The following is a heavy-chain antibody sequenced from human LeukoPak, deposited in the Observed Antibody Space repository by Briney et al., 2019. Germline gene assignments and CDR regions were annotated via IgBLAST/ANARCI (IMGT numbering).Heavy chain of an antibody. Sequence: GRSLRLSCTAFAFPFSSYGMQWVRQAPGKWLEWVACIRYDETTKYYPYSVKGRFTVSRYNSENSLYLQMNSVRAEDTAVYYCAKESTRDGYRHFHYWGQGTLVTVSS. D-gene: IGHD5-24*01. CDR1: AFPFSSYG. CDR3: AKESTRDGYRHFHY. J-gene: IGHJ4*02. V-gene: IGHV3-30*02. CDR2: IRYDETTK.